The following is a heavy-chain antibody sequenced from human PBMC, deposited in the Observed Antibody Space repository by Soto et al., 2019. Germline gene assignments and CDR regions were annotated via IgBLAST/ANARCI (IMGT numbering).Heavy chain of an antibody. CDR2: ISGSGGST. Sequence: GESLKISCAASGFTFSSYAMSWVRQAPGKGLEWVSAISGSGGSTYYADSVKGRFTISRDNSKNTLYLQMNSLRAEDTAVYYCASLLGYCSSTSCSADDYWGQGTLVTVSS. D-gene: IGHD2-2*01. V-gene: IGHV3-23*01. CDR1: GFTFSSYA. CDR3: ASLLGYCSSTSCSADDY. J-gene: IGHJ4*02.